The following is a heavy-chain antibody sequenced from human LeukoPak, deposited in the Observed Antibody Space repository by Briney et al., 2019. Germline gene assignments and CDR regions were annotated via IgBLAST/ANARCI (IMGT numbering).Heavy chain of an antibody. CDR1: GFSFSSYN. V-gene: IGHV3-21*01. J-gene: IGHJ3*02. CDR3: ARSRRDGDYLFNAFDI. Sequence: GGSLRLSCAASGFSFSSYNLNWVRQAPGKGLEWVSSLSTSSIYIYYADSVKGRFTVSRDNARNSLYLQLNSLRAEDTAVYYCARSRRDGDYLFNAFDIWGQGTMVTVSS. D-gene: IGHD4-17*01. CDR2: LSTSSIYI.